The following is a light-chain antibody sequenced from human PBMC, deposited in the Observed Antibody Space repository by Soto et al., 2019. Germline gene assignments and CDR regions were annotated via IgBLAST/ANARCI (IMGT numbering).Light chain of an antibody. V-gene: IGKV1-9*01. J-gene: IGKJ4*01. CDR2: AAS. CDR1: QGISSY. CDR3: QQLNSYPPT. Sequence: IQLTQSSSSLSASVGDRVTITCRASQGISSYLAWYQQKPGKAPNLLIYAASTLQSGVPSRFSGSGSGTDFTLTISSLQPEDFATYYCQQLNSYPPTFGGGTKVEIK.